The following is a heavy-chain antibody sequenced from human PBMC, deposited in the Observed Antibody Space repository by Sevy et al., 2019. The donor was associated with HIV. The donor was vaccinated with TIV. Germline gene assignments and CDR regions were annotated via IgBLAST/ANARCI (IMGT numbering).Heavy chain of an antibody. V-gene: IGHV4-59*01. CDR2: IYYSGST. CDR3: APMASGSNYFDF. D-gene: IGHD3-10*01. J-gene: IGHJ4*02. CDR1: GGSISSYF. Sequence: SETLSLTCTVSGGSISSYFWNWIRQPPGKGLEWIGYIYYSGSTYYNPSLKSRVTISVDTSKNQLSLKLISVTAADSAVYYCAPMASGSNYFDFWGQGTLVTVSS.